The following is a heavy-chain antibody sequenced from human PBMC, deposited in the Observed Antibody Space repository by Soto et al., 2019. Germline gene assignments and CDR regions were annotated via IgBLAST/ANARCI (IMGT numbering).Heavy chain of an antibody. J-gene: IGHJ4*02. D-gene: IGHD2-15*01. Sequence: PXEILSLTCTVSGGSISSSSYYWGWIRQPPGKGLEWIGSIYYSGSTYYNPSLKSRVTISVDTSKNQFSLKLSSVTAADTAVYYCERRYVVVVAAVDYWGQGTLVTVSS. CDR1: GGSISSSSYY. V-gene: IGHV4-39*01. CDR2: IYYSGST. CDR3: ERRYVVVVAAVDY.